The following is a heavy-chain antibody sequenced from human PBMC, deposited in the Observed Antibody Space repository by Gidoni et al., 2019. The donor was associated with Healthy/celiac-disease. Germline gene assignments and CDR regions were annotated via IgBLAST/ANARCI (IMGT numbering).Heavy chain of an antibody. CDR1: GFTFSSYG. D-gene: IGHD4-17*01. Sequence: QVQLVESGGGVVQPGRSLRLSCAASGFTFSSYGMHWVRQAPGKGLEWVAVIWYDGSNKYYADSVKGRFTISRDNSKNTLYLQMNSLRAEDTAVYYCARGGDDYGDYVMTYWGQGTLVTVSS. CDR2: IWYDGSNK. V-gene: IGHV3-33*01. CDR3: ARGGDDYGDYVMTY. J-gene: IGHJ4*02.